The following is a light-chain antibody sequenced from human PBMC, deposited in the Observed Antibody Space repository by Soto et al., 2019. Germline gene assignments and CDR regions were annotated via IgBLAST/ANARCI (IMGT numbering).Light chain of an antibody. CDR1: HSLLNSVDGNTY. CDR2: THS. CDR3: MQRIEFPYT. V-gene: IGKV2-40*01. Sequence: IVMTQTPLSLPVTPGEPASISCRSSHSLLNSVDGNTYLAWYLQKPGQSPRLLIYTHSYRASGVPDRFSGSGSGTGFTLKISRVEAEDVGIYYCMQRIEFPYTFGQGTKLELK. J-gene: IGKJ2*01.